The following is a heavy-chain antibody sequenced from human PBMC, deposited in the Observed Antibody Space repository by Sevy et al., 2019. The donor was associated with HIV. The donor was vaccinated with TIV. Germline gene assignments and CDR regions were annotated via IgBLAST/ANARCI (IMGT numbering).Heavy chain of an antibody. J-gene: IGHJ6*02. CDR2: IIPIFGTA. CDR3: ARDRMANKQVLGYCSGGSCYSSYYYYGMDV. V-gene: IGHV1-69*13. CDR1: GGTFSSYA. D-gene: IGHD2-15*01. Sequence: ASVKVSCKASGGTFSSYAISWVRQAPGQGLEWMGGIIPIFGTANYAQKFQGRVTITADESTSTAYMELSSLGSEDTAVYYCARDRMANKQVLGYCSGGSCYSSYYYYGMDVWGQGTTVTVSS.